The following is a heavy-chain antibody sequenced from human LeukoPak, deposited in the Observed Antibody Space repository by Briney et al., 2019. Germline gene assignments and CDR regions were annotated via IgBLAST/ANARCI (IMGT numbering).Heavy chain of an antibody. D-gene: IGHD3-9*01. CDR1: GFTFSSYG. V-gene: IGHV3-30*02. J-gene: IGHJ2*01. CDR3: AKGSYYDILTGYSSTRYFDL. CDR2: IRYDGSNK. Sequence: GGSLRLSCAASGFTFSSYGMHWVRQAPGKGLEWVAFIRYDGSNKYYADSVKGRFTISRDNSKNTLYLQMNSLRAEYTAVYDCAKGSYYDILTGYSSTRYFDLWGRGTLVTVSS.